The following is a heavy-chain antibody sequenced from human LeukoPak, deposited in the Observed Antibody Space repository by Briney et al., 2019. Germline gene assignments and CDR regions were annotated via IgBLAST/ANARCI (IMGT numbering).Heavy chain of an antibody. V-gene: IGHV3-23*01. CDR2: ISGSGGST. J-gene: IGHJ4*02. D-gene: IGHD3-22*01. CDR1: GFTFSSYA. CDR3: ARRGYSDSSGYDY. Sequence: GGSLRLSCAASGFTFSSYAMSWVRQAPGKGLEWVSAISGSGGSTYYADSVKGRFTISRDNSKNTLYLQMNSLRAEDTAIYYCARRGYSDSSGYDYWGQGTLVTVSS.